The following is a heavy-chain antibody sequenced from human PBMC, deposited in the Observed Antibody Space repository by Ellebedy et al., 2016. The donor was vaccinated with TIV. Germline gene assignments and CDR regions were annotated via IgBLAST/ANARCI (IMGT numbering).Heavy chain of an antibody. CDR3: ARGPIYSYGQFDS. Sequence: PGGSLRLSCAASGFTVSSNYMSWVRQAPGKGLQWVSIIYSGGSTYYTDSVKGRFTISRDNSKNTLYLQMNSLRAEDTAVYYCARGPIYSYGQFDSWGQGTLVTVSS. CDR1: GFTVSSNY. D-gene: IGHD5-18*01. J-gene: IGHJ4*02. CDR2: IYSGGST. V-gene: IGHV3-53*01.